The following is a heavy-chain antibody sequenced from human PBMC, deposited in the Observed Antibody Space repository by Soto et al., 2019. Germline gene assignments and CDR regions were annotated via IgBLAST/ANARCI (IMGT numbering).Heavy chain of an antibody. Sequence: QVQLVQSGAEVKKPGSSVKVSCKASGGTFSSYTITWVRQAPGQGLEWLGRIIPIFGVTNYAQKFQDRVMITADRSTTTAYMELSRLRSEDTAVYYCVRDWESTTQTWGFGDSWGQGTLVPVSS. D-gene: IGHD1-1*01. J-gene: IGHJ4*02. CDR1: GGTFSSYT. V-gene: IGHV1-69*08. CDR2: IIPIFGVT. CDR3: VRDWESTTQTWGFGDS.